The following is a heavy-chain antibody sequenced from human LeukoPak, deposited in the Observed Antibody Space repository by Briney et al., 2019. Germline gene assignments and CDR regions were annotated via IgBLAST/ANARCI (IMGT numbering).Heavy chain of an antibody. CDR1: GVTFSGYT. D-gene: IGHD3-9*01. CDR2: ISSISSNI. Sequence: GGSLRLSCSASGVTFSGYTMNWVRHAPGKGLEWVSSISSISSNIYYADSVKGRFTISRDNAKNSLYLQMNSLRAEDTAVYYCARALYYDILTGYQTHTYYFDYWGLGTLVTVSS. CDR3: ARALYYDILTGYQTHTYYFDY. J-gene: IGHJ4*01. V-gene: IGHV3-21*01.